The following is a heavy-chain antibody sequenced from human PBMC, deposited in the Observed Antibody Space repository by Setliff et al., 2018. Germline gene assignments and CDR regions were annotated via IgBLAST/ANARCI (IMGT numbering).Heavy chain of an antibody. J-gene: IGHJ5*02. CDR1: GGIFNSFS. Sequence: GASVKVSCKASGGIFNSFSITWVRQAPGQGLEWMGRIIPLFETTNYVEKFQGRVTITADKSTSTAYMELSSLRSEDMAVYYCARAPSSTVINWFDPWGQGTLVTVSS. CDR2: IIPLFETT. D-gene: IGHD3-22*01. CDR3: ARAPSSTVINWFDP. V-gene: IGHV1-69*06.